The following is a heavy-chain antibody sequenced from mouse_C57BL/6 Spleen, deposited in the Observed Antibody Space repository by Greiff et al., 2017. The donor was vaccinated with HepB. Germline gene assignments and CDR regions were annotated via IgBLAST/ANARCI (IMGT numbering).Heavy chain of an antibody. CDR1: GYSITSGYY. V-gene: IGHV3-6*01. J-gene: IGHJ2*01. CDR3: ARGGITTVVATFDY. D-gene: IGHD1-1*01. CDR2: ISYDGSN. Sequence: EVKLMESGPGLVKPSQSLSLTCSVTGYSITSGYYWNWIRQFPGNKLEWMGYISYDGSNNYNPSLKNRISITRDTSKNQFFLKLNSVTTEDTATYYCARGGITTVVATFDYWGQGTTLTVSS.